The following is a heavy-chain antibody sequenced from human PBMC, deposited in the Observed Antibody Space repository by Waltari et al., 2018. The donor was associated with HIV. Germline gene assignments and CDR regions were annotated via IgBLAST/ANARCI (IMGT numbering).Heavy chain of an antibody. J-gene: IGHJ6*02. D-gene: IGHD6-19*01. V-gene: IGHV3-30*18. CDR3: AKVQYSSGWFEIHGEGYGMDV. CDR1: GFTFSSYG. CDR2: ISYDGSNK. Sequence: QVQLVESGGGVVQPGRSLRLSCAASGFTFSSYGMHWVRQDPGKGLEWVAVISYDGSNKYYADSVKGRFTISRDNSKNTLYLQMNSLRAEDTAVYYCAKVQYSSGWFEIHGEGYGMDVWGQGTTVTVSS.